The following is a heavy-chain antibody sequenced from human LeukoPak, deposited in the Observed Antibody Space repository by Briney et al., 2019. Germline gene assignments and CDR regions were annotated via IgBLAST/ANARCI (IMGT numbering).Heavy chain of an antibody. J-gene: IGHJ6*03. V-gene: IGHV1-69*05. D-gene: IGHD6-13*01. CDR1: GVSFIDYT. Sequence: ASVKVSCTASGVSFIDYTINWGRHAPGQGLEWMGAIIPISGTTNYAQRLQGRVTPTMDDSATTAFMGMGSQRSEDTAVYYCASRFTARQLVPADYYHMDVWGKGTTVFVSS. CDR2: IIPISGTT. CDR3: ASRFTARQLVPADYYHMDV.